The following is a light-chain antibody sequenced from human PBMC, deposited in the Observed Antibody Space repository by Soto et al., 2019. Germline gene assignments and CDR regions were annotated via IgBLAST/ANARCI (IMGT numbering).Light chain of an antibody. CDR1: QSVSSSY. Sequence: EIVLTQSPCTLSLSPGERATLSCRASQSVSSSYVAWYQQTPGQAPRLLIYGASSRDTGIPDRFSGSGSGTDFTLTISSLEPEAFAVYDGQAFGSSHLFTFGPGTKVDVK. J-gene: IGKJ3*01. V-gene: IGKV3-20*01. CDR2: GAS. CDR3: QAFGSSHLFT.